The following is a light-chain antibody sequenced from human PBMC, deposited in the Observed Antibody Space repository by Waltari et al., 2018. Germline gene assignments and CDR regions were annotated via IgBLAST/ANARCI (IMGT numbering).Light chain of an antibody. CDR3: QETYTPPWT. CDR1: QSVSTH. Sequence: DIQMTQSPLSLSASVGDRVTVTCRASQSVSTHLNWYQHKPGKAPELLVYPASFLETGVPYRFSAGGSGTDFNFTITAVQPEDFATYYCQETYTPPWTFGPGTRLEIK. J-gene: IGKJ1*01. CDR2: PAS. V-gene: IGKV1-39*01.